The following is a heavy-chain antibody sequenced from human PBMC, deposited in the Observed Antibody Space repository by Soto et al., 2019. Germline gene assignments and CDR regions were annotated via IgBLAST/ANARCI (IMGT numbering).Heavy chain of an antibody. D-gene: IGHD6-19*01. J-gene: IGHJ2*01. CDR1: GFTFSSYA. Sequence: PGGSLRLSCAASGFTFSSYAMSWVRQAPGKGLEWASAISGSGGSTYYADSVKGRFTISRDNSKNTLYLQMNSLRAEDTAVYYCAKFIAVAGPYWYFDLWGRGTLVTVSS. CDR3: AKFIAVAGPYWYFDL. CDR2: ISGSGGST. V-gene: IGHV3-23*01.